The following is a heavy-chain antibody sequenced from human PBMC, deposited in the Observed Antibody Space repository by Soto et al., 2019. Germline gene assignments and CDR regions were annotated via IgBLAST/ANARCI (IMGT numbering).Heavy chain of an antibody. V-gene: IGHV1-3*05. CDR3: AKAIWHSGNYYFDY. CDR2: IKAGNGNT. J-gene: IGHJ4*02. CDR1: GYTFTNYA. Sequence: QVQLVQSGAEEKKPGASVMISCKASGYTFTNYAIQWMRQAPGQRLEWMGWIKAGNGNTRYSQNFQGRFTITRDASASTAYMALTSLRSEDTAVYYCAKAIWHSGNYYFDYWGQGTLVTVSS. D-gene: IGHD1-26*01.